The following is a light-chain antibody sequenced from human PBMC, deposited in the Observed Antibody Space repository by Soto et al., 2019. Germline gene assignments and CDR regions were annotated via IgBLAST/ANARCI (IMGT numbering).Light chain of an antibody. V-gene: IGLV2-14*01. J-gene: IGLJ1*01. Sequence: QSVLTQPASLSGPPGQSITISCTGTSSDVGGYNYVSWYQQHPGKAPKLMIYDVSNRPSGVSNRFSGSKSGNTASLTISGLQAEDEADYYCSSYTSSSTLVFGTGTKSPS. CDR1: SSDVGGYNY. CDR2: DVS. CDR3: SSYTSSSTLV.